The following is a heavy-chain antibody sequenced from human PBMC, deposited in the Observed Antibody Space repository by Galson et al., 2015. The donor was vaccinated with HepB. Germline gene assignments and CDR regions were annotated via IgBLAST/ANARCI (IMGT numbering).Heavy chain of an antibody. Sequence: SLRLSCAASGFTFRSYAMHWVRQAPGRGLEYVSAISSNGGSTYYADSVKGRFTISRDNSKNTLYLQMSSLRAEDTAVYYCGKGQGSAPLRNWFDPWGQGTLVTVSS. V-gene: IGHV3-64D*06. CDR2: ISSNGGST. J-gene: IGHJ5*02. CDR3: GKGQGSAPLRNWFDP. D-gene: IGHD3-16*01. CDR1: GFTFRSYA.